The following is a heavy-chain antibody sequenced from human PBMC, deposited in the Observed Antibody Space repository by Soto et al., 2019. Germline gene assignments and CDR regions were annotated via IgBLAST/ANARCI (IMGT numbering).Heavy chain of an antibody. CDR1: GFTFSSYA. CDR2: ISGSGDST. D-gene: IGHD6-6*01. Sequence: PGGSLRLSCAASGFTFSSYAMSWVRQAPGKGLEWVSAISGSGDSTYYADSVKGRFTISRDNSKNTLYLQMNSLRAEDTAVYYCAKDYRTVAARRNYFDYWGQGTLVTVSS. J-gene: IGHJ4*02. V-gene: IGHV3-23*01. CDR3: AKDYRTVAARRNYFDY.